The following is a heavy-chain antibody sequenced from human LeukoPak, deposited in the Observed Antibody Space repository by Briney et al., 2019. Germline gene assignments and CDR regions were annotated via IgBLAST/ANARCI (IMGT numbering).Heavy chain of an antibody. D-gene: IGHD2-2*01. CDR3: ARGPAAYYYMDA. J-gene: IGHJ6*03. Sequence: PGGSLRLSCAASGFTFSSYAMSWVRQAPGKGLEWVSAISGSGGSTYYADSVKGRFTISRDNSKNTLYLQMDSLRAEDTAVYYCARGPAAYYYMDAWGKGTTVTVSS. CDR1: GFTFSSYA. V-gene: IGHV3-23*01. CDR2: ISGSGGST.